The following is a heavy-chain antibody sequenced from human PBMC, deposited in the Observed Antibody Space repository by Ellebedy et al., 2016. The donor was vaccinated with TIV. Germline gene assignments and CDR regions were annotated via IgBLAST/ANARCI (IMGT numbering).Heavy chain of an antibody. V-gene: IGHV3-48*04. D-gene: IGHD4-17*01. CDR3: TREPDGDYDFDY. CDR2: ISSRSDTI. Sequence: PGGSLRLSCAASGFTFSNFGMTWVRQAPGKGLEWVSHISSRSDTISYADSVKGRFTISRDNAKNSLHLQMNSLRAEDTAVYYCTREPDGDYDFDYWGQGILVTVSS. J-gene: IGHJ4*02. CDR1: GFTFSNFG.